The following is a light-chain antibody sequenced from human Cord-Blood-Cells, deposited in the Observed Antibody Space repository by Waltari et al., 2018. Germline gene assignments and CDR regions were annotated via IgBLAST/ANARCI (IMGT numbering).Light chain of an antibody. V-gene: IGLV2-14*01. CDR1: SSDVGGYNY. CDR3: SSYTGSSTWV. J-gene: IGLJ3*02. CDR2: DVS. Sequence: QSALTQPASVSGSPGQSITISCTGTSSDVGGYNYVSWYQQHPGTAPKLMIYDVSKRPSGVSKRFSGSKSGNTASLTISGLQAEDEADYYCSSYTGSSTWVFGGGTKLTVL.